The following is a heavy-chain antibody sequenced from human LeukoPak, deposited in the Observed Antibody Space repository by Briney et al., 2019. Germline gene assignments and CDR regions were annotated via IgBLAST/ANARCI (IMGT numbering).Heavy chain of an antibody. D-gene: IGHD6-19*01. CDR1: GFTFSSYS. J-gene: IGHJ4*02. Sequence: GGSLRLSCAASGFTFSSYSMTWVRQAPGKGLEWVSSISSSSSYIYYADSVKGRFTISRDNAKNSLYLQMNSLRAEDTAVYYCARVGRRSSGWYDDYFDYWGQGTLVTVSS. V-gene: IGHV3-21*01. CDR3: ARVGRRSSGWYDDYFDY. CDR2: ISSSSSYI.